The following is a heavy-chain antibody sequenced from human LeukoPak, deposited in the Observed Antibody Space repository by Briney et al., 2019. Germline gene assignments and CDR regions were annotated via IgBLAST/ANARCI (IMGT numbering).Heavy chain of an antibody. CDR3: ARGRITMVRGPYYFDY. CDR2: IYTSGST. CDR1: GGSISSYY. J-gene: IGHJ4*02. V-gene: IGHV4-4*07. D-gene: IGHD3-10*01. Sequence: SETLSLTCTVSGGSISSYYWSWIRQPAGKGLEWIGRIYTSGSTNYNPSLKSRVTISVDTSKNQFSLKLSSVTAADTAVYYCARGRITMVRGPYYFDYWGQGTLVTVSS.